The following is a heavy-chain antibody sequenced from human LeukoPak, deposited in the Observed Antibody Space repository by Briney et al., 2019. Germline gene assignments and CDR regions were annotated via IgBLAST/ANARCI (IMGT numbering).Heavy chain of an antibody. CDR2: ISGSGGSA. Sequence: GGAPRPSFAASGFPLSSQAISLGRQAPGKGLGWVSAISGSGGSAYYADSVKGRFTISRDNSKNTPYLQMDSLRADDTAVYYCARYSGSYYYPPAWDLWGQGTLVTVSS. V-gene: IGHV3-23*01. J-gene: IGHJ4*02. CDR1: GFPLSSQA. D-gene: IGHD1-26*01. CDR3: ARYSGSYYYPPAWDL.